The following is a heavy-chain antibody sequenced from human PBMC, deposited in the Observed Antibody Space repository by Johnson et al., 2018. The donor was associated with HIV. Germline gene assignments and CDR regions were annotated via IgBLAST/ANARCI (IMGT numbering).Heavy chain of an antibody. CDR1: GFTFSDYY. Sequence: QVQLVESGGGLVNPGGSLRLSCAAYGFTFSDYYMSWIRQAPGKGLEWISYISNSGFTIYHEDSVKGRFTISRDNAKNSLYLQMNSLRAEDTAVYYCASTDDAFHIWGQETMVPVSS. CDR3: ASTDDAFHI. D-gene: IGHD4-17*01. J-gene: IGHJ3*02. CDR2: ISNSGFTI. V-gene: IGHV3-11*04.